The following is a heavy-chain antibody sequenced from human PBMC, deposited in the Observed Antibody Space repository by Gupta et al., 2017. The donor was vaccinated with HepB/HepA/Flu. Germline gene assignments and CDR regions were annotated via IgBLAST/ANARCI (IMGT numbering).Heavy chain of an antibody. D-gene: IGHD1-1*01. CDR3: AKHNWDY. Sequence: QVQLVESGGGVVQPGRSLRLSCAASGFTFSSYGMHWVRQAPGKGLEWVAVISYDGSNKYYADSVKGRFTISRDNSKNTLYLQMNSLRAEDTAVYYCAKHNWDYWGQGTLVTVSS. CDR2: ISYDGSNK. J-gene: IGHJ4*02. CDR1: GFTFSSYG. V-gene: IGHV3-30*18.